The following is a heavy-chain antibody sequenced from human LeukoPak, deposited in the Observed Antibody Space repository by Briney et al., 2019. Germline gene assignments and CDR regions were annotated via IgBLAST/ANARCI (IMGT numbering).Heavy chain of an antibody. V-gene: IGHV1-18*04. CDR2: ISAYNGNT. CDR3: ARDLMNYDILTGYYGRKGTLDY. CDR1: GYTFTSYG. J-gene: IGHJ4*02. Sequence: ASVKVSCKASGYTFTSYGISWVRQAPGQGLEWMGWISAYNGNTNYAQKLQGRVTMTTDTATITAYMELRSLRSDDTAVYYCARDLMNYDILTGYYGRKGTLDYWGQGTLVTVSS. D-gene: IGHD3-9*01.